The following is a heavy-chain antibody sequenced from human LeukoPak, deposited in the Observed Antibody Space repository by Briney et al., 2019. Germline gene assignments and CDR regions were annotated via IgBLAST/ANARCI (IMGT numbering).Heavy chain of an antibody. J-gene: IGHJ4*02. CDR1: GFSFSTYG. CDR3: ARPAYSSSWYLYY. CDR2: IWYDGSNE. V-gene: IGHV3-33*01. D-gene: IGHD6-13*01. Sequence: GRSLTLSCAASGFSFSTYGMHWVRQAPGKGLEWVAFIWYDGSNEYYADSVEGRFTISRDRSNNTLYLQLNSLRAEDTAVYYCARPAYSSSWYLYYWGQGTLVTVSS.